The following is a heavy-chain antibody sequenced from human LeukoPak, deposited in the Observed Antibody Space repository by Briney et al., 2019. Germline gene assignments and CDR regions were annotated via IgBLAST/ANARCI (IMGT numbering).Heavy chain of an antibody. J-gene: IGHJ3*02. V-gene: IGHV3-9*03. D-gene: IGHD5-18*01. CDR1: GFTFDDYA. CDR3: AKAKGYSYGNDDAFDI. Sequence: HPGRSLRLSCAASGFTFDDYAMHWVRQAPGKGLEWVSGISWNSGSIGYADSVKGRFTISRDNAKNSLYLQMNSLRAEDMALYYCAKAKGYSYGNDDAFDIWGQGTMVTVSS. CDR2: ISWNSGSI.